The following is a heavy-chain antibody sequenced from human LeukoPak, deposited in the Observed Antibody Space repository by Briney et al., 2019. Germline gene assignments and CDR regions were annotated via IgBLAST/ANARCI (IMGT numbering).Heavy chain of an antibody. CDR3: ARCPYSGSSRGGRMWWFDP. Sequence: GASVKVSCRASGYTFTSYGISWVRQAPGQGLEWMGWISAYNGNTNYAQKLQGRVAMTTDTSTSTAYMELRSLRSDDTAVYYCARCPYSGSSRGGRMWWFDPWGQGTLVTVSS. CDR1: GYTFTSYG. CDR2: ISAYNGNT. J-gene: IGHJ5*02. V-gene: IGHV1-18*01. D-gene: IGHD1-26*01.